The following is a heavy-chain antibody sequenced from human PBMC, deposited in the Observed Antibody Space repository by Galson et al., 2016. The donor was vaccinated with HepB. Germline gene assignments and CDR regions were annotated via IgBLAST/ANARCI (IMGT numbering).Heavy chain of an antibody. CDR2: IKQDGSEK. CDR3: TTERAGASHD. J-gene: IGHJ4*02. CDR1: GFTFSNFW. D-gene: IGHD3-10*01. Sequence: SLRLSCAASGFTFSNFWMSWVRQLPGKGLEWVANIKQDGSEKHYVDSVKGRFIIARDSADNSLSLQLNSLRVEDTAIYYCTTERAGASHDWGQGTVVIVSS. V-gene: IGHV3-7*01.